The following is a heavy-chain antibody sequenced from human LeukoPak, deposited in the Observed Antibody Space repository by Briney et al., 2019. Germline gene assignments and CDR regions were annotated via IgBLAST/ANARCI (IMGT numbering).Heavy chain of an antibody. J-gene: IGHJ4*02. CDR3: AKVKQQWLEPFDY. D-gene: IGHD6-19*01. CDR1: GFTFSSYA. V-gene: IGHV3-23*01. CDR2: ISGSGGST. Sequence: PTGGSLRLSCAASGFTFSSYAMSWVRQAPGKGLEWVSAISGSGGSTYYADSVKGRFTISRDNSKNTLYLQMNSLRAEDTAVYYCAKVKQQWLEPFDYWGQGTLVTVSS.